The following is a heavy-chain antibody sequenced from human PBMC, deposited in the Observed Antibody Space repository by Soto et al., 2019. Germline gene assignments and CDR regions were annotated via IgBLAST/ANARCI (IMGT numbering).Heavy chain of an antibody. V-gene: IGHV1-18*01. D-gene: IGHD3-22*01. CDR1: GYTFTSYG. Sequence: QVQLVQSGAEAKKPGASVKVSCKASGYTFTSYGISWVRQAPGQGLEWMGWISAYNGNTNYAQKLQGRVTMTTDTSTSTAYMELKSLRSDDTAVYYCARDDITMIVVVISYGMDVWGQGTTVTVSS. CDR2: ISAYNGNT. J-gene: IGHJ6*02. CDR3: ARDDITMIVVVISYGMDV.